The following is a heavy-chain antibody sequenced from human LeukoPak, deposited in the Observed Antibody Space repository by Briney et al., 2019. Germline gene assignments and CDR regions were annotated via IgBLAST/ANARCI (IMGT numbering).Heavy chain of an antibody. J-gene: IGHJ3*02. CDR3: ATVVTARRFNAYDI. V-gene: IGHV5-51*01. Sequence: GESLKISCKGSGYSFSNYWIGWVRQIPGKGLEWMGIIYPGDPDTRYSPSFQGQVTISADKSITTAYLQWSSLKASDTAMYYCATVVTARRFNAYDIWGQGTMVTVSS. CDR1: GYSFSNYW. D-gene: IGHD2-21*02. CDR2: IYPGDPDT.